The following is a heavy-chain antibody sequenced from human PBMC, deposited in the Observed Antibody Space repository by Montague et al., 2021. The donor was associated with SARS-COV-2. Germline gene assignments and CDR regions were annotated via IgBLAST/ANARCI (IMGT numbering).Heavy chain of an antibody. V-gene: IGHV4-61*02. D-gene: IGHD6-19*01. J-gene: IGHJ6*02. CDR1: GASISSGAYY. Sequence: TLSLTCSVSGASISSGAYYWSWIRQPAGKGLEWIGRLFVSGRTSYNPSLKSRVTMSVDASENHFSLKVTSVTVADTAVYYCARLAGFHTYLAFDVWGQGTTVAVS. CDR3: ARLAGFHTYLAFDV. CDR2: LFVSGRT.